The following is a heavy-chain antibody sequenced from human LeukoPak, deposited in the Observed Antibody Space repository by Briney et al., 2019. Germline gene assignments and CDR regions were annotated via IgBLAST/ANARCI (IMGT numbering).Heavy chain of an antibody. CDR3: ARHDYYDSSGYPAAAFDI. Sequence: SETLSLTCTVSGGSISSYYWSWIRQPPGKGLEWIGYIYYSGTTNYNPSLKSPVTISVDTSKNQSSLKLSSVTAADTAVYYYARHDYYDSSGYPAAAFDIWGQGTMVTVSS. V-gene: IGHV4-59*08. D-gene: IGHD3-22*01. CDR1: GGSISSYY. J-gene: IGHJ3*02. CDR2: IYYSGTT.